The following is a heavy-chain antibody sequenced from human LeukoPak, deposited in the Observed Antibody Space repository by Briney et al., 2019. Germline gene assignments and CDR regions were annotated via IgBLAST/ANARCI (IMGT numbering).Heavy chain of an antibody. CDR3: ARGPPNWGYDY. CDR2: MSPNSGDT. CDR1: GYTFTSYD. J-gene: IGHJ4*02. Sequence: APVKVSCKASGYTFTSYDFNWVRQATGQRPEWMGWMSPNSGDTGYAQKFQDRVTMTRNTSISTAYMELSSLRSDDTAVYYCARGPPNWGYDYWGPGTLVTVSS. D-gene: IGHD7-27*01. V-gene: IGHV1-8*01.